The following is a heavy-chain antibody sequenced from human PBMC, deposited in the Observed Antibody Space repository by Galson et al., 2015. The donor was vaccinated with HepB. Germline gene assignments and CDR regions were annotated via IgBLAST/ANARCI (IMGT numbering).Heavy chain of an antibody. V-gene: IGHV1-69*13. Sequence: SVKVSCKASGGTFSSYGISWVRQAPGQGLEWMGGIIPTFGIANYARKFQGRVTITADESTSTAYMELSSLRSEDTAVYYCVRDNMGRIAAAVPNWFDPWGQGTLVTVSS. J-gene: IGHJ5*02. CDR1: GGTFSSYG. D-gene: IGHD6-13*01. CDR3: VRDNMGRIAAAVPNWFDP. CDR2: IIPTFGIA.